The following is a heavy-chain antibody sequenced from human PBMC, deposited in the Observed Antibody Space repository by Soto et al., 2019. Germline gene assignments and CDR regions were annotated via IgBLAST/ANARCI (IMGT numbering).Heavy chain of an antibody. CDR3: ARAFSGSYYRYFQN. CDR2: IWHDGNNK. D-gene: IGHD1-26*01. CDR1: GFTFSNYG. V-gene: IGHV3-33*01. J-gene: IGHJ1*01. Sequence: GSLRLSCAASGFTFSNYGMHWVRQAPGKGLEWVAIIWHDGNNKYYAGSVKGRFTISRDNAKNSLYLQMNSLRGEDTAVYYCARAFSGSYYRYFQNWGQGTLVTVSS.